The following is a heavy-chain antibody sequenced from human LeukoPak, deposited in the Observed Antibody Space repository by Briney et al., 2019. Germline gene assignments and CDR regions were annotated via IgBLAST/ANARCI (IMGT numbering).Heavy chain of an antibody. CDR3: ARASYAANDY. CDR2: MNPNSGNT. CDR1: GGTFSSYA. J-gene: IGHJ4*02. Sequence: ASVKVSCKASGGTFSSYAISWVRQAPGQGLEWMGWMNPNSGNTGYAQKFQGRVTITRNTSISTAYMELSSLRSEDTAVYYCARASYAANDYWGQGTLVTVSS. D-gene: IGHD2/OR15-2a*01. V-gene: IGHV1-8*03.